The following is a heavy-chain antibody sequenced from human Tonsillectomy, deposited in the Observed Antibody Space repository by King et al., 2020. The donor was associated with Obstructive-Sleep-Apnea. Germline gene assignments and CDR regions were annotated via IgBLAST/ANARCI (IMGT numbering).Heavy chain of an antibody. D-gene: IGHD3-16*01. Sequence: QLQESGPGLVKPSETLSLTCTVSGGSISSTIYYWVWIRQPPGKGLEWLGSMYYSGSTYYNPSLKSRVTIAVDTSKNQFSLKLSSVTAADTAVYYCARDGESGGADSWGQGALVTVSS. V-gene: IGHV4-39*07. CDR2: MYYSGST. CDR1: GGSISSTIYY. J-gene: IGHJ4*02. CDR3: ARDGESGGADS.